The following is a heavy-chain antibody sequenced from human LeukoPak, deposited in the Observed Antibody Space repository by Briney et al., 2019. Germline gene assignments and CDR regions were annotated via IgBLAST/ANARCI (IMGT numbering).Heavy chain of an antibody. CDR1: GGSISSYY. CDR2: ISDIGSI. D-gene: IGHD4-11*01. V-gene: IGHV4-59*08. Sequence: SETLSLTCTVSGGSISSYYWSWIRQPPVKGLEWIAYISDIGSINYNPSLKSRVTISLDTSKNQFSLRLSSVTAADTAVYYCAGHHPRNTVDFWGQGTLVTVSS. CDR3: AGHHPRNTVDF. J-gene: IGHJ4*02.